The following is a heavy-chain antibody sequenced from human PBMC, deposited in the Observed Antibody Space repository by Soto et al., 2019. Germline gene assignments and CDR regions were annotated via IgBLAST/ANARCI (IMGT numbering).Heavy chain of an antibody. CDR1: GDSIGSGDFY. D-gene: IGHD6-6*01. V-gene: IGHV4-30-4*01. J-gene: IGHJ5*02. CDR2: IYKSGRT. Sequence: SETLSLTCAVSGDSIGSGDFYWTWIRQSPGKGLEYIGYIYKSGRTYYNPSLKSRPIISLDTSKSQFFLSLSSVTAADTAMYSCARSLSASSGWFDPCGQGTLVTVSS. CDR3: ARSLSASSGWFDP.